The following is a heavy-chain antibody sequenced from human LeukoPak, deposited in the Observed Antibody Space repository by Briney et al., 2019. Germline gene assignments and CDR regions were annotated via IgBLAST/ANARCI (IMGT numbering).Heavy chain of an antibody. D-gene: IGHD2-2*01. J-gene: IGHJ4*02. CDR1: DYSFTSYG. V-gene: IGHV1-18*01. CDR2: ISAYNGNT. CDR3: XXXXXXNNTICDKPFDY. Sequence: GASVKVSCKGSDYSFTSYGISWVRQAPGQGLEWMGWISAYNGNTNYAQKLQGRVTMSTDTSTSTAYMELRSLRADDTAVYYFXXXXXXNNTICDKPFDYWGQGTLVTVSS.